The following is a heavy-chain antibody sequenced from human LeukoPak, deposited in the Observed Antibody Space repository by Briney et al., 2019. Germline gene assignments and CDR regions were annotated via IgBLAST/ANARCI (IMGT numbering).Heavy chain of an antibody. CDR2: IYHSGST. CDR3: ARPGGNPYWYYYYGMDV. V-gene: IGHV4-30-2*01. D-gene: IGHD4-23*01. Sequence: SETLSLTCAVSGGSISSGGYSWSWIRQPPGKGLEWIGYIYHSGSTYYNPSLKSRVTISVDKSKNQFSLKLSSVTAADTAVYYCARPGGNPYWYYYYGMDVWGQGTTVTVSS. J-gene: IGHJ6*02. CDR1: GGSISSGGYS.